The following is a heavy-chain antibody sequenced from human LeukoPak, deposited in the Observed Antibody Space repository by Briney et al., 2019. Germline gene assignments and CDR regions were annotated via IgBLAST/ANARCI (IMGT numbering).Heavy chain of an antibody. V-gene: IGHV4-38-2*01. D-gene: IGHD2-2*01. Sequence: SETLSLTCAVSGYSISSGYYWGWIRQPPGKGLEWIGSIYHSVSTYYNPSLKSRVTISVDTSKNQFSLKLSSVTAADTAVYYCARHAPVQDYFDYWGQGTLVTVSS. J-gene: IGHJ4*02. CDR2: IYHSVST. CDR1: GYSISSGYY. CDR3: ARHAPVQDYFDY.